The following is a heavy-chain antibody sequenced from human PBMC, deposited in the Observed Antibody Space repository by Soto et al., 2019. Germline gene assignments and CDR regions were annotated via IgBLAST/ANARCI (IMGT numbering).Heavy chain of an antibody. V-gene: IGHV4-34*01. D-gene: IGHD2-15*01. Sequence: PSETLSLTSAVYGGSFGGYYWSWIRQPPGKGLEWIGEINHSGSTNYNPSLKSRVTISVDTSKNQFSLKLSSVTAADTAVYYCARAAPRYCSGGSCYSGRDCWGQGTLVTVSS. CDR2: INHSGST. CDR1: GGSFGGYY. J-gene: IGHJ4*02. CDR3: ARAAPRYCSGGSCYSGRDC.